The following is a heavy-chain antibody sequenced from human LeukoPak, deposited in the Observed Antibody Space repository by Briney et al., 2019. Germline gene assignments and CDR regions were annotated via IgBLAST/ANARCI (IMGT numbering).Heavy chain of an antibody. CDR2: INPNSGGT. Sequence: ASVKVSCKASGYTFTGYYMHWVRQAPGQGLEWMGWINPNSGGTNYAQKFQGRVTMTRDTSISTAYTELSRLRSDDTAVYYCARGFLHDSSGYHDYWGQGTLVTVSS. V-gene: IGHV1-2*02. J-gene: IGHJ4*02. CDR1: GYTFTGYY. CDR3: ARGFLHDSSGYHDY. D-gene: IGHD3-22*01.